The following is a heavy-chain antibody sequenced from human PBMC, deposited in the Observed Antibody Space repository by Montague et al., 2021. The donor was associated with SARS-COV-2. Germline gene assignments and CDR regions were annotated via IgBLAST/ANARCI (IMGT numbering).Heavy chain of an antibody. Sequence: SETLSLTCTVSGGSISSYYWSWIRQPPGKGLEWIGYIYYSGSTNYNPSLKSRVTISVDTSKNQFSLKPSSVTAADTAVYYCARGGGRSLLEGPLDYWGQGTLVPVSS. CDR2: IYYSGST. D-gene: IGHD3-16*01. CDR1: GGSISSYY. V-gene: IGHV4-59*01. CDR3: ARGGGRSLLEGPLDY. J-gene: IGHJ4*02.